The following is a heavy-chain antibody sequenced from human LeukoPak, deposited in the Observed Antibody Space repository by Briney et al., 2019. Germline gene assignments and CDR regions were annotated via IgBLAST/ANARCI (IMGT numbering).Heavy chain of an antibody. CDR3: ARGDNSAFDI. CDR2: IKQGESER. D-gene: IGHD3-22*01. J-gene: IGHJ3*02. V-gene: IGHV3-7*04. Sequence: PGGSLRLSCAASGFTFRSYRVNWVRQAPGKGLEWAASIKQGESERYYVDSVNGRFTISRDNAKNSLYLQMNSLRAEDTAVYYCARGDNSAFDIWGQGTMVTVSS. CDR1: GFTFRSYR.